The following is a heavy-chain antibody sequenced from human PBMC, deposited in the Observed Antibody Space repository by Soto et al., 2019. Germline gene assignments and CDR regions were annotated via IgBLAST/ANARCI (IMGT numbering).Heavy chain of an antibody. Sequence: EVQLLESGGGLVQPGGSLRLSCAASGFTVSSNYMSWVRQAPGKGLEWVSVIYSGGSTNYADSVKGRFTISRHNSKNTLYLQMNSLRAEDTAVYYCARGYSSGWRHFDYWGQGTLVTVSS. CDR1: GFTVSSNY. D-gene: IGHD6-25*01. V-gene: IGHV3-53*04. J-gene: IGHJ4*02. CDR3: ARGYSSGWRHFDY. CDR2: IYSGGST.